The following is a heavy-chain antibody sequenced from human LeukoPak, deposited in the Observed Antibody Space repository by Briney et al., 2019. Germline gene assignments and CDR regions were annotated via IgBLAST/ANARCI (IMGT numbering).Heavy chain of an antibody. CDR3: ARVRYSSSLSPWYLDL. CDR2: IDYSGST. V-gene: IGHV4-59*01. CDR1: GGSISDYY. D-gene: IGHD6-13*01. J-gene: IGHJ2*01. Sequence: SETLSLTCTVSGGSISDYYWSWIRQPPGKGLEWIGYIDYSGSTNYNPSLKSRVTISVDTSKNQFSLRLTSVTAADTAVYYCARVRYSSSLSPWYLDLWGRGTLVTVSS.